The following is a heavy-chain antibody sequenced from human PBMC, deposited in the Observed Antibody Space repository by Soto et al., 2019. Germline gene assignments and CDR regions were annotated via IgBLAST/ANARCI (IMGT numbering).Heavy chain of an antibody. CDR3: SKNRVFYDIFTRHYEIGYPGMDV. D-gene: IGHD3-9*01. CDR1: GFIFSSYG. V-gene: IGHV3-30*18. J-gene: IGHJ6*02. CDR2: ISYDGSDK. Sequence: QVHLVESGGGVVQPGRSLRLSCAASGFIFSSYGMHWVRQAPGKGLEWVAVISYDGSDKSFTDSVKGRLTISRANSKNPLYLPMASLRAEYTPVYYCSKNRVFYDIFTRHYEIGYPGMDVWGHCTTVTVSS.